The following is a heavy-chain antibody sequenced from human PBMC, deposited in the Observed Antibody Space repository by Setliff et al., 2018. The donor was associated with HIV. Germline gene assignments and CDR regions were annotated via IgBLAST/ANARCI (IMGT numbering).Heavy chain of an antibody. CDR3: ATRIRDGHRGYGYFDF. CDR2: ISAYNGNT. Sequence: ASVKVSCKASGYTFTSYGISWVRQAPGQGLEWMGWISAYNGNTNYAQKFQGRVTTTEDTSTDTDYMELSSLRPEDTAVYYCATRIRDGHRGYGYFDFWGQGTLVTVSS. V-gene: IGHV1-18*01. CDR1: GYTFTSYG. D-gene: IGHD5-12*01. J-gene: IGHJ4*02.